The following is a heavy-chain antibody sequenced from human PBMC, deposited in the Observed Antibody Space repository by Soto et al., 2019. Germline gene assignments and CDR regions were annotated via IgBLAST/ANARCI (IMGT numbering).Heavy chain of an antibody. J-gene: IGHJ3*02. V-gene: IGHV1-18*01. CDR3: ARTESSGYWPHDAFDI. Sequence: ATVKVSCKAYVYTFTSYGISWVRQAPGQGLEWMGWISAYNGNTNYAQKLQGRVTMTTDTSTSTAYMELRSLRSDDTAVYYCARTESSGYWPHDAFDIWGQGTMVTVSS. CDR1: VYTFTSYG. CDR2: ISAYNGNT. D-gene: IGHD5-12*01.